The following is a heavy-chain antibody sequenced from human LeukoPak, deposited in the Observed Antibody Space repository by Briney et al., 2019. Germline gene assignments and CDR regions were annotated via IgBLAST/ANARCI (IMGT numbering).Heavy chain of an antibody. CDR3: ARDTFHPGLIDS. CDR2: INTDSSDI. CDR1: GFTFSRYA. J-gene: IGHJ4*02. V-gene: IGHV3-21*05. Sequence: GGSLRLSCAASGFTFSRYAMDWVRQAPGKGLEWVSYINTDSSDIHYADSVKGRFTISRDNARNTLYLQLSSLRAEDSAVYYCARDTFHPGLIDSWGQGTLVTVSS. D-gene: IGHD2-21*01.